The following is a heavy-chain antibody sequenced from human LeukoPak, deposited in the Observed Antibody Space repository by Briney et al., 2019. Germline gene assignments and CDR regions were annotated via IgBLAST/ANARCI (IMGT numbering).Heavy chain of an antibody. D-gene: IGHD2-2*01. CDR3: ARDQGRSSTSCYGRY. J-gene: IGHJ4*02. V-gene: IGHV3-30-3*01. Sequence: GGSLRLSCAASGFTFSSYAMHWVRQAPGKGLEWVAVISYDGSNKYYAGSVKGRFTISRDNSKNTLYLQMNSLRAEDTAVYYCARDQGRSSTSCYGRYWGQGTLVTVSS. CDR2: ISYDGSNK. CDR1: GFTFSSYA.